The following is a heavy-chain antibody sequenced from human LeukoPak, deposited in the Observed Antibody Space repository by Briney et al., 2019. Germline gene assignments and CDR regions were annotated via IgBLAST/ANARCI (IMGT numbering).Heavy chain of an antibody. CDR1: GYTFTTYY. D-gene: IGHD1-26*01. Sequence: GASVKVSCKASGYTFTTYYIHWVRQAPGQGLEWMGVINPSDGATTYAQKFQGRGTMTRDMSTTTVYMDVRTLRSEDTAVCFCAREQRGGVSGNLGGLFASYHTYYYMDVWGRGTTVTVSS. V-gene: IGHV1-46*01. CDR2: INPSDGAT. J-gene: IGHJ6*03. CDR3: AREQRGGVSGNLGGLFASYHTYYYMDV.